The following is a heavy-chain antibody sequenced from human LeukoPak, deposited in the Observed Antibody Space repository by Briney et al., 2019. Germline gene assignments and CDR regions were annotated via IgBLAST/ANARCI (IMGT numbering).Heavy chain of an antibody. V-gene: IGHV3-9*01. CDR1: GFTFDNYA. CDR2: KNWNSGYI. Sequence: PGGSLTLSCTASGFTFDNYAMHWLRQATGKGLEWLSIKNWNSGYIGYADSGKGRFTISRDNAKKSLNLQMNSLRAEDTAFYYCAKVRGTYSSGYFFDYWGQGTLVTVS. J-gene: IGHJ4*02. CDR3: AKVRGTYSSGYFFDY. D-gene: IGHD6-19*01.